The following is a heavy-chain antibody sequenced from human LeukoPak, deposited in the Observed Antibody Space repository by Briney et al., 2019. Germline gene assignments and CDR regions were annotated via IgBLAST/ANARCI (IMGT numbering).Heavy chain of an antibody. Sequence: PGGSLRLSCAASGFTFSSYGMHWVRQAPGKGLEWVAFIRYDGSNKYYADSVKGRFTISRDNSKNTLYLQMNSLRAEDTAVYYCARVGSSGIYAFDIWGQGTMVTVSS. V-gene: IGHV3-30*02. D-gene: IGHD3-22*01. CDR3: ARVGSSGIYAFDI. CDR2: IRYDGSNK. CDR1: GFTFSSYG. J-gene: IGHJ3*02.